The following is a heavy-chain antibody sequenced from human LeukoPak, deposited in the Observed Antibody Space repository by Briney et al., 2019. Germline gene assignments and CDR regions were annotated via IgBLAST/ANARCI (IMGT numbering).Heavy chain of an antibody. Sequence: SETLSLTCTVSGGSISSYYWGWIRQPPGKGLEWIGNIFYSGSTYYNPSLKSRVTISVDTSKNQFSLKLSSVTAADTAVYYCATGQYGSGMDVWGKGTTVTISS. CDR3: ATGQYGSGMDV. CDR1: GGSISSYY. D-gene: IGHD3-10*01. V-gene: IGHV4-59*04. CDR2: IFYSGST. J-gene: IGHJ6*03.